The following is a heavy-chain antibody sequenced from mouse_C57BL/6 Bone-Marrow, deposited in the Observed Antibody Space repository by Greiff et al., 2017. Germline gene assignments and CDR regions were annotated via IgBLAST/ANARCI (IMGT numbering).Heavy chain of an antibody. CDR3: ARSCSGWFAY. CDR1: GYAFTNYL. Sequence: VQLQQSGAELVRPGTSVKVSCKASGYAFTNYLIEWVKQRPGQGLEWIGVINPGSGGTNYNEKFQGKATLPADKSSRPAYMQVSSLTSDDSTVYYCARSCSGWFAYWGQGTLVTVSA. J-gene: IGHJ3*01. CDR2: INPGSGGT. V-gene: IGHV1-54*01.